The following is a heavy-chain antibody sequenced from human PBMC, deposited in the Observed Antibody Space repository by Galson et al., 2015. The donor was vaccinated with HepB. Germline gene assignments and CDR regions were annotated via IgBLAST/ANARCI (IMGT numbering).Heavy chain of an antibody. CDR2: IRYDGTNK. CDR1: GFPFSNYA. D-gene: IGHD4-11*01. V-gene: IGHV3-30*02. J-gene: IGHJ4*02. CDR3: AKDGSNYYIDH. Sequence: SLRLSCAASGFPFSNYAMYWVRQAPGKGLEWVASIRYDGTNKDYVDSVKGRFTISRDNSKNTLYLQMNSLRAEDTATYYCAKDGSNYYIDHWGRGTLVTVSS.